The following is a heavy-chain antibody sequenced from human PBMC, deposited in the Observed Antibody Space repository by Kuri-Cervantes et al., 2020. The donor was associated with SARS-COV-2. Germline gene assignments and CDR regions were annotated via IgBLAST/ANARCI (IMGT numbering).Heavy chain of an antibody. CDR3: TTATFFGVSIIGDIDL. Sequence: GESLKISCAASGFAFSSHAMSWVRQTPEKGLEWVSAIRSGGASTSYADSVMGRFSISRDDSKNTLYLQMNGLRVEDTAVYYCTTATFFGVSIIGDIDLWGQGTLVTVSS. CDR2: IRSGGAST. J-gene: IGHJ4*02. CDR1: GFAFSSHA. V-gene: IGHV3-23*01. D-gene: IGHD3-3*01.